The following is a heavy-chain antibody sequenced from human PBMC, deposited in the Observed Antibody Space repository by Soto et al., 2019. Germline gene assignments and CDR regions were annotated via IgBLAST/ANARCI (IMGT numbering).Heavy chain of an antibody. V-gene: IGHV3-21*01. CDR1: VLNFSSYS. Sequence: WGLLLLSCVVSVLNFSSYSMTVVRQAPGNGLDLISSISSSSSYIYYADSVKGRFTISRDNAKNSLYLQMNSLRAEDTAVYYCARDRGAAAAYYSYYYGMDVWGQGTTVTVSS. J-gene: IGHJ6*02. CDR3: ARDRGAAAAYYSYYYGMDV. D-gene: IGHD6-13*01. CDR2: ISSSSSYI.